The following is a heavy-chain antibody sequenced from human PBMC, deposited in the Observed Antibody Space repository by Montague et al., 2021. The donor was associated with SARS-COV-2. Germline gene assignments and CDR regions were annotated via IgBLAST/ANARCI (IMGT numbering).Heavy chain of an antibody. D-gene: IGHD1-26*01. CDR2: INYSGST. Sequence: SETLSLTRTVSGGSISTYYWSWIRQPPGAGLEWIGYINYSGSTNXNPSLKSRVIISVGTSENQFSLILNSVTAADTAVYYCARDLWDAPAYWGQGILVTVSS. CDR1: GGSISTYY. J-gene: IGHJ4*02. V-gene: IGHV4-59*01. CDR3: ARDLWDAPAY.